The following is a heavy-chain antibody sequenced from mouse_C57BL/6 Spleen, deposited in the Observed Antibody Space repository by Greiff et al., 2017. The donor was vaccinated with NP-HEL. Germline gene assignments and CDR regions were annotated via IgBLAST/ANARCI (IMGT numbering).Heavy chain of an antibody. D-gene: IGHD1-1*01. CDR2: ISSGSSTI. Sequence: EVHLVESGGGLVKPGGSLKLSCAASGFTFSDYGMHWVRQAPEKGLEWVAYISSGSSTIYYADTVKGRFTISRDNAKNTLFLQMTSLRSEDTAMYYCARSRGSNYWYFDVWGTGTTVTVSS. CDR1: GFTFSDYG. J-gene: IGHJ1*03. V-gene: IGHV5-17*01. CDR3: ARSRGSNYWYFDV.